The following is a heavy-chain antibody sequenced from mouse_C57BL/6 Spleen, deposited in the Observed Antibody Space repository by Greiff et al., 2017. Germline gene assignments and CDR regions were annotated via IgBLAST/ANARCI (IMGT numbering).Heavy chain of an antibody. CDR3: ARVGGNYDYAMDY. CDR2: ISDGGSYT. CDR1: GFTFSSYA. D-gene: IGHD2-1*01. J-gene: IGHJ4*01. V-gene: IGHV5-4*01. Sequence: EVQRVESGGGLVKPGGSLKLSCAASGFTFSSYAMSWVRQTPEKRLEWVATISDGGSYTYYPDNVKGRFTISRDNAKNNLYLQMSHLKSEDTAMYYCARVGGNYDYAMDYWGQGTSVTVSS.